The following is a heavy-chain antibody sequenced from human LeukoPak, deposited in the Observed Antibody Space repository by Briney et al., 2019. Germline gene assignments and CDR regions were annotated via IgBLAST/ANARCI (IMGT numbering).Heavy chain of an antibody. CDR1: GVSFTGYS. D-gene: IGHD5/OR15-5a*01. CDR3: SSGLYSRYASTDS. J-gene: IGHJ4*02. CDR2: IIHSGNT. Sequence: SETLSLTCAVSGVSFTGYSWSWIRQPPGKGLEWIGEIIHSGNTNYNPSLKSRLTISVDTSKNQFSLKLSSVTAADTAVYYCSSGLYSRYASTDSWGQGTLVTVSS. V-gene: IGHV4-34*12.